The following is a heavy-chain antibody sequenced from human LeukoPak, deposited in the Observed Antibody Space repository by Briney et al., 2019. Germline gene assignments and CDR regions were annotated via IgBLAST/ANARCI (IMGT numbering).Heavy chain of an antibody. CDR2: IIPIFGTA. D-gene: IGHD6-19*01. CDR1: GGTFSSYA. CDR3: ARGRQAVAGTPFYWYFDL. J-gene: IGHJ2*01. V-gene: IGHV1-69*06. Sequence: VASVKVSCKASGGTFSSYAISWVRQAPGQGLEWMGGIIPIFGTANYAQKFQGRVTITADKSTSTAYMELSSLRSEDTAVYYCARGRQAVAGTPFYWYFDLWGRGTLVTVSS.